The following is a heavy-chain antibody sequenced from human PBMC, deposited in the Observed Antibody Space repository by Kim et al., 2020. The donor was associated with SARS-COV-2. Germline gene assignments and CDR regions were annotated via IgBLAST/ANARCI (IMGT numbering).Heavy chain of an antibody. D-gene: IGHD3-10*01. CDR1: GFTFSSYA. Sequence: GGSLRLSCAASGFTFSSYAMSWVRQAPGKGLEWVSAISGSGGSTYYADSVKGRFTISRDNSKNTLYLQMNSLRAEDTAVYYCAKHLYVLLWFGETYDAFDIWGQGTMVTVSS. V-gene: IGHV3-23*01. CDR3: AKHLYVLLWFGETYDAFDI. J-gene: IGHJ3*02. CDR2: ISGSGGST.